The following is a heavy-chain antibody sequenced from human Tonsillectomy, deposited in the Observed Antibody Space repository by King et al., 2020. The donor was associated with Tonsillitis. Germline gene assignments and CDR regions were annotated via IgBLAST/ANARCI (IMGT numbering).Heavy chain of an antibody. J-gene: IGHJ6*02. V-gene: IGHV3-21*01. CDR1: GFTFSSYS. D-gene: IGHD3-10*01. CDR3: ARDFYGSGSYYNSYYYYGMDV. CDR2: ISSSSSYI. Sequence: VQLVESGGGLVKPGGSLRLSCAASGFTFSSYSMNWVRQAPGKGLEWVSSISSSSSYIYYADSVKGRFTIYSDNAKNSLYLQMNSLRAEDTAVYYCARDFYGSGSYYNSYYYYGMDVWGQGTTVTVSS.